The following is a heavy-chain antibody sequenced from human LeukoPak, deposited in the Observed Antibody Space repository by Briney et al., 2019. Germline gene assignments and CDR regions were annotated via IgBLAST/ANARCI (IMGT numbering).Heavy chain of an antibody. Sequence: QPGGSLRLSCAASGFTFGSYGMHWVRQAPGKGLEWVAFIRYDGSNKYYADSVKGRFTISRDNSKNTLYLQMNSLRAEDTAVYYCAKCIGGAPYYFDYWGQGTLVTVSS. V-gene: IGHV3-30*02. J-gene: IGHJ4*02. CDR1: GFTFGSYG. CDR3: AKCIGGAPYYFDY. D-gene: IGHD1-26*01. CDR2: IRYDGSNK.